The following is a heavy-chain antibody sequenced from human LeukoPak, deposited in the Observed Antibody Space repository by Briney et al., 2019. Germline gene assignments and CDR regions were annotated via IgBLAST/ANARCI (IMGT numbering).Heavy chain of an antibody. CDR3: ARGKIVRGGWFDP. V-gene: IGHV4-34*01. Sequence: SETLSLTCAVYGGSFSGYYWSWIRQPPGKGLEWIGEINHSGSTNYNPSLKSRVTISVGTSKNQFSLKLSSVTAADTAVYYCARGKIVRGGWFDPWGQGTLVTVSS. CDR2: INHSGST. CDR1: GGSFSGYY. J-gene: IGHJ5*02. D-gene: IGHD2/OR15-2a*01.